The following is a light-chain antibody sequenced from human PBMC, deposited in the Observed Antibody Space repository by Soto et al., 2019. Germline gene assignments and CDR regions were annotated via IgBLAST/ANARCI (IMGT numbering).Light chain of an antibody. CDR2: GAS. V-gene: IGKV3-20*01. Sequence: ETVLPPSPVSLSLSPGQRPTLSCRASQSVSSSYFAWYQQKPGQAPKLLIYGASSWASGIPSRFSGSGSGTDFTLTISRLQPEDVAAYYCQPYSSSPWTFGQGTKVDIK. J-gene: IGKJ1*01. CDR3: QPYSSSPWT. CDR1: QSVSSSY.